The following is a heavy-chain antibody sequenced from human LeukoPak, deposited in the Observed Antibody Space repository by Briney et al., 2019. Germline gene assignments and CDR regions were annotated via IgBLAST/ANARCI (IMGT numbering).Heavy chain of an antibody. CDR3: ARDLNLYGSGISPPLGYFDH. J-gene: IGHJ4*02. D-gene: IGHD3-10*01. CDR1: GFTFRTHG. CDR2: ISYDGKTE. Sequence: GGSLRLSCAASGFTFRTHGMHWVRQAPGKGLEWVARISYDGKTEDYADSVKGRFTIARDNSKNRVYLQMNTLRTDDTAVYYCARDLNLYGSGISPPLGYFDHWGQGTLVTVSS. V-gene: IGHV3-30*04.